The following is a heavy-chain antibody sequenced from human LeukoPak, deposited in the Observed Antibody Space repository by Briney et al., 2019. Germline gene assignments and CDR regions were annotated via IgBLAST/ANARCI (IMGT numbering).Heavy chain of an antibody. J-gene: IGHJ4*02. CDR3: AMRPMVVTAPFDY. CDR1: GGTFSSYA. CDR2: IIPIFGTA. V-gene: IGHV1-69*05. Sequence: SVKVSCKASGGTFSSYAISWVQQAPGQGLEWMGGIIPIFGTANYAQKFQGRVTITTDESTSTAYMELSSLRSEDTAVYYCAMRPMVVTAPFDYWGQGTLVTVSS. D-gene: IGHD4-23*01.